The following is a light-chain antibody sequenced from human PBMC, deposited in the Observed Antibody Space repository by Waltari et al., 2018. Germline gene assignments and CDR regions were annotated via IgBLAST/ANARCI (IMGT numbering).Light chain of an antibody. V-gene: IGKV1-39*01. CDR1: QSINSY. CDR3: QQSYRTPHT. Sequence: DIQMTQSPSSLSASIGDRVTITCRASQSINSYLNWYQQKPGKAPKVLIFAASSLQSGVPSRFSGSGSGTDFTLTISSLQPEDFATYSCQQSYRTPHTFGGWTKVEIK. J-gene: IGKJ4*01. CDR2: AAS.